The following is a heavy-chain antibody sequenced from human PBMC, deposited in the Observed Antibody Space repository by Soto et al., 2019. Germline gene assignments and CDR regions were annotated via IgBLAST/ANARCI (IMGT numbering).Heavy chain of an antibody. V-gene: IGHV3-9*01. D-gene: IGHD4-4*01. CDR2: ISWNSGYI. CDR3: AKARAYSIGNYFYGMIV. Sequence: EVRLVESGGGLVQPGRSLRLSCAASGFSFDDFAMHWVRQAPGKGLEWVSGISWNSGYIGYAASVKGRFTISRDNSKKSLYLQMNSLTGEDTALYYCAKARAYSIGNYFYGMIVWGQGTTVSVSS. CDR1: GFSFDDFA. J-gene: IGHJ6*02.